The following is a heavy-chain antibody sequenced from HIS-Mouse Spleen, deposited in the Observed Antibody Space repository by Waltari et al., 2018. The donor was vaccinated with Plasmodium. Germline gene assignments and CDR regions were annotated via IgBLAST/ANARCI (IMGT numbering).Heavy chain of an antibody. Sequence: QVQLRQWGAGLLKPSETLSLTCAVYGGSFSGYYWSWIRQPPGKGLEWIGEINHSGSTNYNPSLKSRVTISVDTSKNQFSLKLSSVTAADTAVYYCARDLIRLNFDYWGQGTLVTVSS. V-gene: IGHV4-34*01. CDR2: INHSGST. J-gene: IGHJ4*02. CDR1: GGSFSGYY. CDR3: ARDLIRLNFDY. D-gene: IGHD3-16*01.